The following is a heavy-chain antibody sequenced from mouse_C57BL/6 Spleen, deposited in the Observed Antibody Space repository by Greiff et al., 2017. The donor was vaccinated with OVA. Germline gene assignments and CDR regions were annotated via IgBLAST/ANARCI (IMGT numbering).Heavy chain of an antibody. Sequence: EVKLMESGGGLVKPGGSLKLSCAASGFTFSSYAMSWVRQTPEKRLEWVATISDGGSYTYYPDNVKGRFTISRDNVKNNLYLQMSHLKSEDTAMYYCARGGGSSYGGFAYWGQGTLVTVSA. CDR2: ISDGGSYT. J-gene: IGHJ3*01. D-gene: IGHD1-1*01. CDR1: GFTFSSYA. CDR3: ARGGGSSYGGFAY. V-gene: IGHV5-4*03.